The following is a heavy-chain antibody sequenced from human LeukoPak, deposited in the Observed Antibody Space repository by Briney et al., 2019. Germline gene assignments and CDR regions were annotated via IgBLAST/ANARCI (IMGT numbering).Heavy chain of an antibody. D-gene: IGHD3-10*01. CDR1: GFTFGTYA. J-gene: IGHJ4*02. Sequence: PGGSLRLSGAASGFTFGTYAMTWVRQAPGKGLEWVSLISGSGDITYYAHSLKDRFTISRDNSKNTLYLQMHSLRAEDTAVYYCAARPGDLAVPFDYWGQGTLVTVSS. CDR3: AARPGDLAVPFDY. V-gene: IGHV3-23*01. CDR2: ISGSGDIT.